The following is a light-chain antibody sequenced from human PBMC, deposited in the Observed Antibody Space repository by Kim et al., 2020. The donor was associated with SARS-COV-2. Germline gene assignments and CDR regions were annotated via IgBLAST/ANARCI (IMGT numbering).Light chain of an antibody. J-gene: IGKJ4*01. CDR2: DAS. V-gene: IGKV3-11*01. CDR3: HHRSDWPLT. Sequence: EIVLTQSPATLSLSTGERATLSCRASRSVSTFLAWYQQKPGQAPRLLIYDASNRATGIPPRFSGSGSGTDFTLTISSLEPDDFAVYYCHHRSDWPLTFGGGTKVDIK. CDR1: RSVSTF.